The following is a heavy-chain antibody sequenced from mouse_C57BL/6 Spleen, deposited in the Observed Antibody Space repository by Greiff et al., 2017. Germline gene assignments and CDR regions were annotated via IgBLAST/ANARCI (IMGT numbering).Heavy chain of an antibody. J-gene: IGHJ3*01. V-gene: IGHV1-55*01. D-gene: IGHD2-13*01. CDR2: ICPGSGST. CDR3: ARGDYGAY. CDR1: GYTFTSYW. Sequence: QVQLQQSGAELVKPGASVKMSCKASGYTFTSYWITWVKQRPGQGLEWIGDICPGSGSTNYNEKFKSKATLTVDTSSSTAYMRLSSLTSEDSAGYYCARGDYGAYWGQGTLVTVSA.